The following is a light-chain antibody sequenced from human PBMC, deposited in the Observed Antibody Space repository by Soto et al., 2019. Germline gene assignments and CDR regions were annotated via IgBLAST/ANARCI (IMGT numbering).Light chain of an antibody. CDR1: QSIRTS. CDR2: DAS. V-gene: IGKV3-11*01. J-gene: IGKJ5*01. Sequence: IALMQPPVTLSLSPWERATRSCRASQSIRTSLAWYQQKPGQAPRLVIFDASNRANGVPARFGGSGSGTDFTLTINSLEPEDFAVYYCQQRNVWPPITFGQGTRLEI. CDR3: QQRNVWPPIT.